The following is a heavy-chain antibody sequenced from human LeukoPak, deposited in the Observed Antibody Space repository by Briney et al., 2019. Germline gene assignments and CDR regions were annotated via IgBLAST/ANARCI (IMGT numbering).Heavy chain of an antibody. J-gene: IGHJ4*02. CDR1: GFTFINYA. V-gene: IGHV3-30-3*01. CDR2: ISYDGSNK. D-gene: IGHD3-3*01. Sequence: GGSLRLSCAASGFTFINYAMHWVRQAPGKGLEWVALISYDGSNKYYADSVKGRFTISRDNSKNTLYLQMNSLRAEDTAVYYCAKGYDFWSGYVLDYWGQGTLVTVSS. CDR3: AKGYDFWSGYVLDY.